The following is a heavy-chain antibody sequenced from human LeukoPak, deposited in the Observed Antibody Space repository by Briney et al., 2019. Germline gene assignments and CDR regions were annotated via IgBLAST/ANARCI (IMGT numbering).Heavy chain of an antibody. CDR2: MNPNSGNT. J-gene: IGHJ6*02. Sequence: ASVKVSCKASGYTFTSYDINWVRQATGQGLEWMGWMNPNSGNTGYAQKFQGRVTMTRNTSISTAYMELSSLRSEDTAMYYCARGLSCSSTSCYWGYYYYYGMDVWGQGTTVTVSS. CDR1: GYTFTSYD. D-gene: IGHD2-2*01. CDR3: ARGLSCSSTSCYWGYYYYYGMDV. V-gene: IGHV1-8*01.